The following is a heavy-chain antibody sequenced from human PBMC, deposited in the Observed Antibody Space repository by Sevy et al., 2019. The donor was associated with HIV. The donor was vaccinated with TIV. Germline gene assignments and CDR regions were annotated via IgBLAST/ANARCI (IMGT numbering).Heavy chain of an antibody. Sequence: GGSLRLSCAASGFTFSSYGMHWVRQAPGKGLEWVAFIRYDGSNKYYADSVKGRFTISRDNSKNTLYLQMNSQRAEDTAVYYCAKGTGNRYCSSTSCRPHYYYYMDVWGKGTTVTVSS. V-gene: IGHV3-30*02. CDR2: IRYDGSNK. J-gene: IGHJ6*03. CDR3: AKGTGNRYCSSTSCRPHYYYYMDV. D-gene: IGHD2-2*01. CDR1: GFTFSSYG.